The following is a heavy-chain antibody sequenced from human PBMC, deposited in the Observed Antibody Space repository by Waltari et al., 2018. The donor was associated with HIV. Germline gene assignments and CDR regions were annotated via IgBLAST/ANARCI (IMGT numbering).Heavy chain of an antibody. CDR1: GFTFSNFG. CDR2: ISFDGRNE. D-gene: IGHD1-26*01. Sequence: QVQLVESGGGVVQPGKSLRLSCAASGFTFSNFGLHWVRQAPGKGLDWVAVISFDGRNEYYADSVKGRFTISRDNSKNTVYLQMNSLRADDTAVYYCAKEGWELLQFGYYFDYWGQGTLVTVSS. CDR3: AKEGWELLQFGYYFDY. V-gene: IGHV3-30*18. J-gene: IGHJ4*02.